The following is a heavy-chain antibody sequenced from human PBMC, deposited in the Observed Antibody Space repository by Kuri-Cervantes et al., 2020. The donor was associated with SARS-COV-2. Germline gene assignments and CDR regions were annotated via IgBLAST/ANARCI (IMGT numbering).Heavy chain of an antibody. D-gene: IGHD2-8*01. V-gene: IGHV4-30-2*01. J-gene: IGHJ4*02. CDR1: GGSISSGGYS. CDR3: ARRGGYCTNGVCYTGDYFDY. Sequence: SQTLSLTCAVSGGSISSGGYSWSWIRQPPGKGLEWIGYIYHSGSTYYNPPLKSRVTISVDRSKNQFSLKLSSVTAADTAVYYCARRGGYCTNGVCYTGDYFDYWGQGTLVTVSS. CDR2: IYHSGST.